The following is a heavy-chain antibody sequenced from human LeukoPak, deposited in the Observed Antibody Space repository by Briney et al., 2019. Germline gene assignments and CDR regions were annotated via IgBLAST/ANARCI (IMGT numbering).Heavy chain of an antibody. J-gene: IGHJ6*03. CDR1: GFTFSSYG. Sequence: GGTLRLSCAASGFTFSSYGMSWVRQAPGKGLEWVSSTGGSGNSAFYADSVKGRFTISRDNSKNTLYLQMNSLRADDAAVYYCAKAPLGDYQHYMDVWGKGTTVTVSS. CDR2: TGGSGNSA. V-gene: IGHV3-23*01. CDR3: AKAPLGDYQHYMDV. D-gene: IGHD3-16*01.